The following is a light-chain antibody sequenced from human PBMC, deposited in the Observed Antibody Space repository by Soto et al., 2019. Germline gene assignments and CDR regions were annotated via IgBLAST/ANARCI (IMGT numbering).Light chain of an antibody. CDR2: NVR. CDR1: SSDVGGHDS. V-gene: IGLV2-14*01. J-gene: IGLJ1*01. Sequence: QSVLTQPASVSGSPGQAITISCTGTSSDVGGHDSVSWYQHNPGKAPKLMIYNVRNRPSGVSNRFSGSKSGNTASLTISGLQAEDEADYYCGSYTSSSTLVFGTGTKLTVL. CDR3: GSYTSSSTLV.